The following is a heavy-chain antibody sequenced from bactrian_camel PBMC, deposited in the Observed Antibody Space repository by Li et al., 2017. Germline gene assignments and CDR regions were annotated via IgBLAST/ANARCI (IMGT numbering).Heavy chain of an antibody. D-gene: IGHD2*01. CDR1: GVPQSDHV. CDR2: IYSGNGST. V-gene: IGHV3S54*01. Sequence: HVQLVESGGGSVQPGGTLGLTCTASGVPQSDHVMGWFRQAPGKEREEVATIYSGNGSTNYVDSVKGRFTASRDPTGNTLFLQMDNLKPEDTAMYYCAADWGAGETYCRDTYLAYARPEGQGTQVTVS. J-gene: IGHJ4*01.